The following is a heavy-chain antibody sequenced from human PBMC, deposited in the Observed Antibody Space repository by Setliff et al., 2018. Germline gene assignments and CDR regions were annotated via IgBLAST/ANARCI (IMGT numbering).Heavy chain of an antibody. CDR3: ARVSQYSSGWYYYYYYGMDV. CDR2: IYYSGTT. CDR1: GGSISSYY. D-gene: IGHD6-19*01. Sequence: SETLSLTCAVSGGSISSYYWNWIRQPPGKGLEWIGYIYYSGTTNYNPSLKSRVTISVDTSKKQFSLKLSSVPAADTAVYYCARVSQYSSGWYYYYYYGMDVWGQGTTVTVSS. V-gene: IGHV4-59*01. J-gene: IGHJ6*02.